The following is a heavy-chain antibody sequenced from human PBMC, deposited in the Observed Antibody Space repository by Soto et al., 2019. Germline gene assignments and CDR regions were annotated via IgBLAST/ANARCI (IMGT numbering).Heavy chain of an antibody. V-gene: IGHV1-2*02. CDR2: INPNSGGT. J-gene: IGHJ5*02. Sequence: ASVKVSCKASGYTFTGYYMHWVRQAPGQGLEWMGWINPNSGGTNYAQKFQGRVTMTRDTSISTAYMELSGLRSDDTAVYYCARDLNYYGSGTWPWGQGTLVTVSS. CDR3: ARDLNYYGSGTWP. CDR1: GYTFTGYY. D-gene: IGHD3-10*01.